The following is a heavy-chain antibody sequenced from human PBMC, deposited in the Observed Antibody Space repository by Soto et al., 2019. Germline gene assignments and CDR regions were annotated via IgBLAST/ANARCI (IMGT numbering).Heavy chain of an antibody. CDR2: VYSSGTT. Sequence: QVQLQESGPGLVKPSETLSLTCSVSGGSINSYWWSWIRQPAGKGLEWIGRVYSSGTTDYNPSLNSRSTLSVETSKNQFSLKLTSVTAADSAVYYCARDIGSYAYAVGYWGQGIQVTVSS. CDR3: ARDIGSYAYAVGY. J-gene: IGHJ4*02. D-gene: IGHD2-2*01. CDR1: GGSINSYW. V-gene: IGHV4-4*07.